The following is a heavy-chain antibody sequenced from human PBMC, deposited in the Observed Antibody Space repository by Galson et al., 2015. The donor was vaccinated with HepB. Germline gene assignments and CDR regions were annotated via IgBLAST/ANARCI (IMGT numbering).Heavy chain of an antibody. D-gene: IGHD5-12*01. CDR3: ARVNNEWLRAYTYTYPKFVSFDY. V-gene: IGHV3-7*03. J-gene: IGHJ4*02. CDR1: GFTFTTSW. CDR2: IKQDGSQK. Sequence: SLRLSCAASGFTFTTSWMSWVRPAPGKGLEWVATIKQDGSQKFYVDSVKGRFTISRDNAKDSVFLQMSSLRAADTAVYYCARVNNEWLRAYTYTYPKFVSFDYWGQGILVTVSS.